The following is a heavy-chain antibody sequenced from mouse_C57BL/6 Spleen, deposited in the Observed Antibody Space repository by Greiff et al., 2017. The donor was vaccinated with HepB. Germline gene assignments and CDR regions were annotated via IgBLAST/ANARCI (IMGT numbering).Heavy chain of an antibody. CDR2: INPNTGGT. Sequence: EVQLQQSGPELVKPGASVKISCKASGYTFTDYYMNWVKQSHGKSLEWIGDINPNTGGTSYNQKFKGKATLTVDKSSSTAYMELRSLTSEDSAVYYCARRLGGDYWGQGTTLTVSS. CDR3: ARRLGGDY. V-gene: IGHV1-26*01. J-gene: IGHJ2*01. D-gene: IGHD4-1*01. CDR1: GYTFTDYY.